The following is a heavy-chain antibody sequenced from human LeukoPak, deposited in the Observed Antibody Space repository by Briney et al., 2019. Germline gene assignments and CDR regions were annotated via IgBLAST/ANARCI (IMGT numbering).Heavy chain of an antibody. Sequence: GGSLRLSCAASGFTFSSYWMSWVRQAPGKGLEWVANIKHDGSEKYYVDSVKGRFTISRDNAKNSLYLQMNSLRAEDTAVYYCARDYDCEDAGGFDYWGQGTLVTVSS. J-gene: IGHJ4*02. D-gene: IGHD2-21*02. V-gene: IGHV3-7*01. CDR3: ARDYDCEDAGGFDY. CDR1: GFTFSSYW. CDR2: IKHDGSEK.